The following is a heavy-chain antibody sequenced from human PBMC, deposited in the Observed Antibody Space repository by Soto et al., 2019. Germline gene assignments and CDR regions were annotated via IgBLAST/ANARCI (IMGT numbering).Heavy chain of an antibody. CDR2: ISGSGGST. CDR1: GFTFSSYA. CDR3: AKTYYYDSSGYYPSDNDAFDI. J-gene: IGHJ3*02. D-gene: IGHD3-22*01. V-gene: IGHV3-23*01. Sequence: GGSLRLSCAASGFTFSSYAMSWVRQAPGKGREWVSAISGSGGSTYYADSVKGRFTISRDNSKNTLYLQMNSLRAEDTAVYYCAKTYYYDSSGYYPSDNDAFDIWGQGTMVTVSS.